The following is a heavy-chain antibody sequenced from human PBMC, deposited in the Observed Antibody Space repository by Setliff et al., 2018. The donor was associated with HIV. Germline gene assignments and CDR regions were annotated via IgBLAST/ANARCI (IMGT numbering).Heavy chain of an antibody. J-gene: IGHJ6*02. CDR2: IGYDGSDK. V-gene: IGHV3-33*08. Sequence: GGSLRLSCAASGFTFSTYGMHWVRQAPGKGLEWVTFIGYDGSDKYYLDSVKGRFTISRDNAKNSLYLQMDSLRADDTAVYFCARPTNIDTLYYGSQTFYMYYYGLDVWGQGTTVTVSS. D-gene: IGHD1-26*01. CDR3: ARPTNIDTLYYGSQTFYMYYYGLDV. CDR1: GFTFSTYG.